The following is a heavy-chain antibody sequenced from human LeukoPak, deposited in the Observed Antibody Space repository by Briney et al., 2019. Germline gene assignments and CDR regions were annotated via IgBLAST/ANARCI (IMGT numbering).Heavy chain of an antibody. D-gene: IGHD6-19*01. Sequence: GGSLSLSCAASGFTFSSYAMSWVRQAPGKGLEWVSAISGSGGSTYYADSVKGRFTISRDNSKNTLYLQMNSLRAEDTAVYYCAKDRIASSGWSRRSLDYFDYWGQGTLVTVSS. V-gene: IGHV3-23*01. J-gene: IGHJ4*02. CDR2: ISGSGGST. CDR1: GFTFSSYA. CDR3: AKDRIASSGWSRRSLDYFDY.